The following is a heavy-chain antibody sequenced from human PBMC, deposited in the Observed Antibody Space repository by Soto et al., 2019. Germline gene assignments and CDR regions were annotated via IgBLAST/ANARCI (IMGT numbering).Heavy chain of an antibody. CDR2: IYYSGST. CDR3: ARVRCSGGSCYFGY. CDR1: GGSISSGGYY. V-gene: IGHV4-31*03. Sequence: QVQLQESGPGLVKPSQTRSVTCTVSGGSISSGGYYWSWIRQHPGKGLEWIGYIYYSGSTYYNPSLKSRVTISVDTSKNQFSLKLSSVTAADTAVYYCARVRCSGGSCYFGYWGQGTLVTVSS. D-gene: IGHD2-15*01. J-gene: IGHJ4*02.